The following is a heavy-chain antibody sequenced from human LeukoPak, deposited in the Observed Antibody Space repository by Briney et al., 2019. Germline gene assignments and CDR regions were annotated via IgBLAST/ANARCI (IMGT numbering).Heavy chain of an antibody. J-gene: IGHJ4*02. CDR3: ARQKKEVYYYDGSSYYYFDY. CDR2: IHHSGST. Sequence: SETLSHTCTVSGGSISSSSYNWGWIRQPPGKGLEWIGGIHHSGSTYYKSSLKSRVTLSADTSKNQFFLKLSSVTAADTAVYYCARQKKEVYYYDGSSYYYFDYWGQGTLVTVSS. V-gene: IGHV4-39*01. D-gene: IGHD3-22*01. CDR1: GGSISSSSYN.